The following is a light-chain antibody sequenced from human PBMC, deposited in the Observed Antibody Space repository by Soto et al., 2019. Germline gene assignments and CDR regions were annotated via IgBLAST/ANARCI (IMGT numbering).Light chain of an antibody. J-gene: IGKJ2*01. CDR3: QKYNSAPYT. Sequence: DIQMTQSPSSLSASVGDRVTITCRTSQDISNYLAWYQQKAGKVPKIVIYGASTLQSGVPSRFSGSGSGTDFTLTISSLQPEDVVSYYCQKYNSAPYTFGQGTK. V-gene: IGKV1-27*01. CDR2: GAS. CDR1: QDISNY.